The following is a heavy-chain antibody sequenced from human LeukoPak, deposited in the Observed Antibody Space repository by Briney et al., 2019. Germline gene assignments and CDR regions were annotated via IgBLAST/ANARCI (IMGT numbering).Heavy chain of an antibody. CDR2: IYYSGST. CDR1: GGSISSHY. J-gene: IGHJ4*02. V-gene: IGHV4-59*11. D-gene: IGHD5-18*01. CDR3: ARAGWLPNFDY. Sequence: SETLSLTCTVSGGSISSHYWSWIRQPPGKGLEWIGYIYYSGSTNYNPSLKSRVTISVDTSKNQFSLKLSSVTAADTAMYYCARAGWLPNFDYWGQGTLVTVSS.